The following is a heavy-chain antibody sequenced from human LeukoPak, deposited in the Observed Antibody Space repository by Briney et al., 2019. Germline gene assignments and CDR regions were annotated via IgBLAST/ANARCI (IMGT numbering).Heavy chain of an antibody. J-gene: IGHJ4*02. CDR1: GFNFNDAW. CDR3: AKERDSGWSDY. CDR2: ISGSGGST. D-gene: IGHD6-19*01. Sequence: PGGSLRLSCAVSGFNFNDAWMSWVRQAPGKGLEWVSAISGSGGSTYYADSVKGRFTISRDNSKNTLYLQMNSLRAEDTAVYYCAKERDSGWSDYWGQGTLVTVSS. V-gene: IGHV3-23*01.